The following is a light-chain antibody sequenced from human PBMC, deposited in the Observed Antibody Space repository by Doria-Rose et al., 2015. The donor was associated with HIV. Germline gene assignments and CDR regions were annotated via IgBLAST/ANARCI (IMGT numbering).Light chain of an antibody. CDR1: QSFSSTY. V-gene: IGKV3-20*01. J-gene: IGKJ1*01. CDR3: HQYGTSWT. CDR2: DGS. Sequence: TQSPGTLSLSPGARATLSCRASQSFSSTYLAWYQQKPGQAPSLLIYDGSTRATDIPDRCSASGSGTDSTININRREPEECAVYYCHQYGTSWTCGQGTKVEI.